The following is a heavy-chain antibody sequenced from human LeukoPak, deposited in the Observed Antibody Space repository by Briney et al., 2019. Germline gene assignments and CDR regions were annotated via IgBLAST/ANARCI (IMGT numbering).Heavy chain of an antibody. CDR2: ISWSGGSK. V-gene: IGHV3-9*03. CDR3: AKGGGNYLEYFQH. D-gene: IGHD1-26*01. J-gene: IGHJ1*01. CDR1: GFTFDDYA. Sequence: GGSLRLSCAASGFTFDDYAMHWVRQAPGKGLEWVSGISWSGGSKGYADSVKGRFTISRDNAKNSLYLQMNSLRVEDMAFYYCAKGGGNYLEYFQHWGQGTLVTVPS.